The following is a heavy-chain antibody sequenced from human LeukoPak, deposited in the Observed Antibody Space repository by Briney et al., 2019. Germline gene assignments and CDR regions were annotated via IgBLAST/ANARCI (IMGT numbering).Heavy chain of an antibody. Sequence: GGSLRLSCAASGLTVSSNYMNWVRQAPGKGLEWVSVIYSGGSTYYADSVKGRFTISRDNSKNTLYLQMNSLRAEDTAVYYCARTTEGGYTYDYFYYYYMDVWGKGTTVTISS. CDR2: IYSGGST. J-gene: IGHJ6*03. D-gene: IGHD5-18*01. CDR1: GLTVSSNY. V-gene: IGHV3-66*01. CDR3: ARTTEGGYTYDYFYYYYMDV.